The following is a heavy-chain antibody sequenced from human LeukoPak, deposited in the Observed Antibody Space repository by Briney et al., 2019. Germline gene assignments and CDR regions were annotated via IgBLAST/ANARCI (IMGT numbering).Heavy chain of an antibody. Sequence: PGGSLRLSCAASGFTFSSYWMSWVRQAPGKGLEWVANIKQDGSEKYYVDSVKGRFTISRDNAKNSLYLQMNSLRAEDTAVYYCACIAVAHDNDAFDIWGQGTMVTVSS. CDR1: GFTFSSYW. CDR2: IKQDGSEK. V-gene: IGHV3-7*01. D-gene: IGHD6-19*01. J-gene: IGHJ3*02. CDR3: ACIAVAHDNDAFDI.